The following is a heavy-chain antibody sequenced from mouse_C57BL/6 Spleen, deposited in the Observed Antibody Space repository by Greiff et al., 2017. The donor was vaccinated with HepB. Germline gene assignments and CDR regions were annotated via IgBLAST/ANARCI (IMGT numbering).Heavy chain of an antibody. V-gene: IGHV14-4*01. CDR2: IDPENGDT. CDR3: TTRIYYYGSSYYFDY. D-gene: IGHD1-1*01. J-gene: IGHJ2*01. Sequence: EVQLQQSGAELVRPGASVKLSCTASGFNIKDDYMHWVKQRPEQGLEWIGWIDPENGDTEYASKFRGKATITADTSSNTAYLQLSSLTSEDTAVYYCTTRIYYYGSSYYFDYWGQGTTLTVSS. CDR1: GFNIKDDY.